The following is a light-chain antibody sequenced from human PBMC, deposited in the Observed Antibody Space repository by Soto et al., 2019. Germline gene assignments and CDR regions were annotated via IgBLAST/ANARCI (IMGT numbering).Light chain of an antibody. J-gene: IGKJ5*01. CDR1: QSINTY. CDR2: GAS. V-gene: IGKV3D-11*02. Sequence: EIVLTQSPGTLSLSPGERATLSFRASQSINTYLAWYQQKPGQAPRLLIYGASTRATGIPARFSGSGSGTDFTLTISSLEPEDFAIYYCQQRNYWQVTFGQGTRLEIK. CDR3: QQRNYWQVT.